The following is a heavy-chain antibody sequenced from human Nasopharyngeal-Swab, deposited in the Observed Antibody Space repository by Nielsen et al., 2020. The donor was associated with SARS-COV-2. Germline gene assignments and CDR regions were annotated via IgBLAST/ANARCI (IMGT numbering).Heavy chain of an antibody. CDR3: ARERARYSGYDSGDY. CDR1: GFTFRSYA. CDR2: VWYDGSNK. Sequence: GGSLRLSCAASGFTFRSYAMHWVRQAPGKGLEWVAVVWYDGSNKHYADSVKGRFTISRDDSKNTLYLQMSSLRAEDTAVYYCARERARYSGYDSGDYWGQGTLVTVSS. V-gene: IGHV3-33*01. D-gene: IGHD5-12*01. J-gene: IGHJ4*02.